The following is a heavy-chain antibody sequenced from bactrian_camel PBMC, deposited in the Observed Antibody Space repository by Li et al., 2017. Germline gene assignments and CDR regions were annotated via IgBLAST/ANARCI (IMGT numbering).Heavy chain of an antibody. Sequence: VQLVESGGGLVQPGGSLRLSCAASGFTSSNNWMYWVRQAPGKGLEWVTSISPPGGATFYADSVKGRFTISRDNVKNTVYLQMNNMKSEDTAPYYCATLYGGSWWGQGTQVTVS. CDR2: ISPPGGAT. CDR3: ATLYGGSW. V-gene: IGHV3S6*01. D-gene: IGHD6*01. CDR1: GFTSSNNW. J-gene: IGHJ4*01.